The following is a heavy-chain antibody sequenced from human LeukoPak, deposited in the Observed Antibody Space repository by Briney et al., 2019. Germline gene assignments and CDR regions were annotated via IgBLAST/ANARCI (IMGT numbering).Heavy chain of an antibody. Sequence: GGSLRLSCAASGLTVSSNFMTWVRQTPGKGLEWVSVIYNGGSTYYADSVKGRFTISRDKSQKTVFLQMNRLRAEDTAVYYCATGMSGTYRVDYWGQGTLVIVSS. V-gene: IGHV3-53*01. CDR2: IYNGGST. CDR1: GLTVSSNF. CDR3: ATGMSGTYRVDY. D-gene: IGHD1-26*01. J-gene: IGHJ4*02.